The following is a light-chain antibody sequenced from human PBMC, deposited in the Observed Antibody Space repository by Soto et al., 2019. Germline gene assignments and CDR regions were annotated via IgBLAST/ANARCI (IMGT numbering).Light chain of an antibody. V-gene: IGKV3-15*01. CDR1: QSVSSN. J-gene: IGKJ5*01. Sequence: EIVMTQSPATLSVSPGERVTLSCRASQSVSSNLAWYQQKPGQAPRLLIYGASTRATGIPARFSGSGSGTEFTLTISSLQSEDIAVYYCQQYNNWPFFGQGTRLEIK. CDR2: GAS. CDR3: QQYNNWPF.